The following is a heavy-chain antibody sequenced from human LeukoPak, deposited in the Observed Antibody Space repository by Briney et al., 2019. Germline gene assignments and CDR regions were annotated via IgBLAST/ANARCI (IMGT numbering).Heavy chain of an antibody. CDR3: ARTYYYDSSAPGYFDL. V-gene: IGHV4-59*01. J-gene: IGHJ2*01. Sequence: SETLSLTCTVSGGSISSYYWSWIRQPPGEGLEWIGYIYYSGSTNYNPSLKGRVTISVDTSKNQFSLKLSSVTAADTAVYYCARTYYYDSSAPGYFDLWGRGTLVTVSS. CDR1: GGSISSYY. D-gene: IGHD3-22*01. CDR2: IYYSGST.